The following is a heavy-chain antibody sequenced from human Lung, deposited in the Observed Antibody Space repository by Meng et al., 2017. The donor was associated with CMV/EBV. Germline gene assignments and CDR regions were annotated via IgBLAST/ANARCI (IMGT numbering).Heavy chain of an antibody. J-gene: IGHJ6*02. D-gene: IGHD2-15*01. V-gene: IGHV1-2*02. Sequence: IHWVRPAPGQSLEWMEGIRPDGGGSEYAPKFQGRVTVTRDTSVSTAYMKLSRLTSDDTAVDFCARTRGTTDIVGGDFFYYYYGMDVWGQGTTVTVSS. CDR2: IRPDGGGS. CDR3: ARTRGTTDIVGGDFFYYYYGMDV.